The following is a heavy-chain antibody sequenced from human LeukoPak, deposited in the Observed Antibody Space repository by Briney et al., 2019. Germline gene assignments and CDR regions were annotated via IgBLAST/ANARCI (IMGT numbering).Heavy chain of an antibody. CDR3: ARQGEDFWTGYYTDSYMDV. CDR2: IYFSGST. Sequence: PSETLSLTCTVSGGSIGTYWWSWVRQPPGRGLEWIGNIYFSGSTNYNPSLKSRVTISVDTSKNQFFLELSSMTAADTAVYFCARQGEDFWTGYYTDSYMDVRGKGTTVTVSS. CDR1: GGSIGTYW. V-gene: IGHV4-59*08. D-gene: IGHD3/OR15-3a*01. J-gene: IGHJ6*03.